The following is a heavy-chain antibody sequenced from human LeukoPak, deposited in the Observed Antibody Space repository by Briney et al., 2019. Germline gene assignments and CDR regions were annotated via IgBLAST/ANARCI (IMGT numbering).Heavy chain of an antibody. J-gene: IGHJ4*02. CDR3: AREPPWFGVY. Sequence: PSQTLSLTCTVSGGSISRGGYYWSWIRQHPGKGLEWIGYIYYSGSTYYNPSLKSRVTISVATSKNQFSLKLSSGTAADTAVYYCAREPPWFGVYWGQGNLVTVSS. CDR1: GGSISRGGYY. D-gene: IGHD3-10*01. V-gene: IGHV4-31*03. CDR2: IYYSGST.